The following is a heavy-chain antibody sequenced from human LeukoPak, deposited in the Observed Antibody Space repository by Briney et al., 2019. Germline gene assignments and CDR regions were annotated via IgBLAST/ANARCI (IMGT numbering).Heavy chain of an antibody. Sequence: PGRSLRLSCAASGFTFSSYAMHWVRQAPGKGLEWVAVISYDGSNKYYADSVKGRFTISRDNSKNTLYLQMNSLRAEDTAVYYCARDHASEYYLNAFDIWGQGTMVTVSS. CDR1: GFTFSSYA. V-gene: IGHV3-30*04. CDR3: ARDHASEYYLNAFDI. J-gene: IGHJ3*02. CDR2: ISYDGSNK. D-gene: IGHD3-10*01.